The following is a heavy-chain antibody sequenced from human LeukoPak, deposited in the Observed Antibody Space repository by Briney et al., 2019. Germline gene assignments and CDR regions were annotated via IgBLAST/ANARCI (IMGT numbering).Heavy chain of an antibody. CDR2: ISYDGSNK. Sequence: GGSLRLSCAASGFTFSSYAMHWVRQAPGKGLEWVAVISYDGSNKYHADSVKGRFTISRDNSKNTLYLQMNSLRVEDTAVYYCARAGGSQLDYWGQGTLVTVSS. CDR1: GFTFSSYA. D-gene: IGHD1-26*01. CDR3: ARAGGSQLDY. V-gene: IGHV3-30-3*01. J-gene: IGHJ4*02.